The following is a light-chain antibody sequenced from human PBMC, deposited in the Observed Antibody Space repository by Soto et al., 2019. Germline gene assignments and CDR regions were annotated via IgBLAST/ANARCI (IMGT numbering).Light chain of an antibody. Sequence: EIVMTQSPATLSVSPGERATLSCSASQSISSNLAWYQQKPGQAPRLLIYGASTRATGIPARFSGSGSGTEFILTISSLQSEDFAVYHCQQYDNWPRTFGQGTKVEIK. CDR3: QQYDNWPRT. CDR1: QSISSN. V-gene: IGKV3-15*01. CDR2: GAS. J-gene: IGKJ1*01.